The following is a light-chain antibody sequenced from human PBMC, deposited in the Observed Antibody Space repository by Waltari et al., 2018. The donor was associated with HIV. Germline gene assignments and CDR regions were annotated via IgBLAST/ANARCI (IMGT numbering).Light chain of an antibody. CDR3: QSTHSRGTYVV. V-gene: IGLV3-25*03. J-gene: IGLJ2*01. Sequence: SYELTQPPSVSVSPGQTARSTCSGDALPKKYAYWYQQKPGQAPVMVIYKDTERPSGIPERFSGASSGTTVTLTISGVQAEDEASYYCQSTHSRGTYVVFGGGTKLTVL. CDR2: KDT. CDR1: ALPKKY.